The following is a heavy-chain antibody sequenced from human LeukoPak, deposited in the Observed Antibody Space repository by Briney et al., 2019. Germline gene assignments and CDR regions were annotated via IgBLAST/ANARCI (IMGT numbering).Heavy chain of an antibody. CDR2: INHSGST. Sequence: SETLSLTCAVYGGSFSGYYWSWIRQPPGKGLEWIGEINHSGSTNYNPSLKSRVTISVDTSKNRFSLKLSSVTAADTAVYYCARHATRDAFDIWGQGTMVTVSS. CDR3: ARHATRDAFDI. CDR1: GGSFSGYY. V-gene: IGHV4-34*01. J-gene: IGHJ3*02.